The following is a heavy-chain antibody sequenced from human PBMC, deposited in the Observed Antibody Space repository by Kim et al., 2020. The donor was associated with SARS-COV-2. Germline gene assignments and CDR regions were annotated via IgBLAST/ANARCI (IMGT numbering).Heavy chain of an antibody. CDR2: IRSKANSYAT. CDR3: TRRVAAAGIDY. J-gene: IGHJ4*02. D-gene: IGHD6-13*01. Sequence: GGSLRLSCAASGFTFSGSAMHWVRQASGKGLEWVGRIRSKANSYATAYAASVKGRFTISRDDSKNTAYLQMNSLKTEDTAVYYCTRRVAAAGIDYWGQGTLVTVSS. CDR1: GFTFSGSA. V-gene: IGHV3-73*01.